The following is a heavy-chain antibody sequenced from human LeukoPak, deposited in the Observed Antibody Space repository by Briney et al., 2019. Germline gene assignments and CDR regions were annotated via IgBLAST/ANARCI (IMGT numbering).Heavy chain of an antibody. Sequence: GGSLRLSCAASGFTFSSYGMHWVRQAPGKGLEWVAVISYDESDKYYADSVKGRFTISRDNSKNTLYLQMNSLRPEDTAVYYCAKGVVAATNAAYYGMDVWGQGTTVTVSS. V-gene: IGHV3-30*18. CDR2: ISYDESDK. CDR1: GFTFSSYG. J-gene: IGHJ6*02. CDR3: AKGVVAATNAAYYGMDV. D-gene: IGHD2-15*01.